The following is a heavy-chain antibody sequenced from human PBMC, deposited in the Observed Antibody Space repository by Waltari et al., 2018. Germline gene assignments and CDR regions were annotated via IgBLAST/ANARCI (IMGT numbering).Heavy chain of an antibody. CDR3: ARDSSNCSGGSCYHDAFDI. J-gene: IGHJ3*02. V-gene: IGHV4-4*07. CDR1: GGSISSYY. Sequence: QVQLQESGPGLVKPSETLSLTCTVSGGSISSYYWSWIRQPAGKGLEWIGRIYTSGSTNYNPSLKRRVTMSVDTSKNQFSLKLSSVTAADTAVYYCARDSSNCSGGSCYHDAFDIWGQGTMVTVSS. D-gene: IGHD2-15*01. CDR2: IYTSGST.